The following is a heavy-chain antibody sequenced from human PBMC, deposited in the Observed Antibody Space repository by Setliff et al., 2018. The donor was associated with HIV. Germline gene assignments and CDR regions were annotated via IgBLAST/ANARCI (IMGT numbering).Heavy chain of an antibody. V-gene: IGHV5-51*01. Sequence: PGESLKISCKGSGYSFTSYWIGWVRQMPGKGLEWMGIVYPGDSNTRYSPSFQGQVTISAVQSVSTAYLQWSSLKASDNAMYYCARHLGLPDATDYMDVWGKGTTVTVSS. D-gene: IGHD2-2*01. CDR1: GYSFTSYW. J-gene: IGHJ6*03. CDR3: ARHLGLPDATDYMDV. CDR2: VYPGDSNT.